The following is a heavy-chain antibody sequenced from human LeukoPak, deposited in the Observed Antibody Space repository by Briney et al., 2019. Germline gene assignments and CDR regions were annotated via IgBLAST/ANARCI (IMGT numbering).Heavy chain of an antibody. Sequence: GGSLRLSCAAPGFTFSTSGMHWVRQAPGKGLEWVAVVSYDGSNKCYADSVKGRFTISRDNSKNTLYLQMNTLRAEDAAVYYCAKDRTSSWSVDYWGQGTLVTVSS. V-gene: IGHV3-30*18. D-gene: IGHD6-13*01. J-gene: IGHJ4*02. CDR3: AKDRTSSWSVDY. CDR2: VSYDGSNK. CDR1: GFTFSTSG.